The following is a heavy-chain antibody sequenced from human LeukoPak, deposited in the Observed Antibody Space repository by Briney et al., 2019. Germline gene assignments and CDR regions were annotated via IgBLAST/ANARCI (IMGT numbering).Heavy chain of an antibody. CDR2: MNPNSGNT. CDR1: GYTFTSYD. Sequence: ASVKVSCKASGYTFTSYDINWVRQATGQGLEWMGWMNPNSGNTGYAQKFQGRVTMTRNTSISTAYMELRSLRSDDTAVYYCASEGQQLATGTSYYYGMDVWGQGTTVTVSS. D-gene: IGHD6-13*01. J-gene: IGHJ6*02. CDR3: ASEGQQLATGTSYYYGMDV. V-gene: IGHV1-8*01.